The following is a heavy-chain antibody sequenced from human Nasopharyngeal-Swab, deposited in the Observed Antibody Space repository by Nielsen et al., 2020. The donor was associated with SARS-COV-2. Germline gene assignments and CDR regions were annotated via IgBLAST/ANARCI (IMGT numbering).Heavy chain of an antibody. D-gene: IGHD3-3*01. CDR1: GYTFTSYY. J-gene: IGHJ6*03. V-gene: IGHV1-8*02. CDR2: MNPNSGNT. Sequence: ASVKVSCKASGYTFTSYYMHWVRQAPGQGLEWMGWMNPNSGNTGYAQKFQGRVTMTRNTSISTAYMELSSLRSEDTAVYYCARGVSRRWDTYYDFWSGYSIDYYYYYMDVWGKGTTVTVSS. CDR3: ARGVSRRWDTYYDFWSGYSIDYYYYYMDV.